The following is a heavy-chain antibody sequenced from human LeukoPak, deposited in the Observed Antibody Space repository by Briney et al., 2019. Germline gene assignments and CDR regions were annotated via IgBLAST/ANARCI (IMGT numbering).Heavy chain of an antibody. Sequence: GGSLRLSCAASGFTFSSYGMHWVRQAPGKGLEWVAFIRYDGSNKYYADSVKGRFTISRDNSRNTLYLQMNSLRAEDTAVYYCAKGDYGSGSYSLDYWGQGTLVTVSS. D-gene: IGHD3-10*01. V-gene: IGHV3-30*02. CDR2: IRYDGSNK. CDR1: GFTFSSYG. J-gene: IGHJ4*02. CDR3: AKGDYGSGSYSLDY.